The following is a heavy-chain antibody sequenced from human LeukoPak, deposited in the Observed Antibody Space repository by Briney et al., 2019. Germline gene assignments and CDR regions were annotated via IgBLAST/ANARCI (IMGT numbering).Heavy chain of an antibody. D-gene: IGHD3-3*01. J-gene: IGHJ4*02. CDR3: AGTIFGVVKAFDY. Sequence: PGGSLRLSCAASGFTFSSYAMSWVRQAPGKGLEWVSAISGSGGSTYYADSVKGRFTISRDNSKNTLYLQMNSLRAEDTAVYYCAGTIFGVVKAFDYWGQGTLVTVSS. CDR1: GFTFSSYA. CDR2: ISGSGGST. V-gene: IGHV3-23*01.